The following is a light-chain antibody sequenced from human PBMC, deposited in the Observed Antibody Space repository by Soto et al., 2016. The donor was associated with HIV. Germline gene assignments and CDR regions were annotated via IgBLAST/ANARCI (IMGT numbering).Light chain of an antibody. V-gene: IGLV3-19*01. CDR2: GRD. Sequence: SSELTQDPAVSVALGQTVTITCQGDSLRSYDASWFQQKPGQAPLLVIYGRDSRPSGTPDRFSGSSSGNTASLTITGAQAEDEADYYCDSRDSTNKYVIFGGGTKLTV. J-gene: IGLJ2*01. CDR3: DSRDSTNKYVI. CDR1: SLRSYD.